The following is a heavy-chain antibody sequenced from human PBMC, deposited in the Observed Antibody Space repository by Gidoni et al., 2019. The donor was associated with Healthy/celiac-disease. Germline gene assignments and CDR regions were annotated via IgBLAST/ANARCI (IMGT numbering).Heavy chain of an antibody. V-gene: IGHV3-30-3*01. Sequence: QVQLVESGGGVVQPGRSLRLSFAASGFTSSSYAMHWVGQAPGKGLEWVAVISYDGSNKYYADSVKGRFTISRDNSKNTLYLQMNSLRAEDTAVYYCATESSGYSGGNWFDPWGQGTLVTVSS. CDR3: ATESSGYSGGNWFDP. CDR1: GFTSSSYA. J-gene: IGHJ5*02. D-gene: IGHD3-22*01. CDR2: ISYDGSNK.